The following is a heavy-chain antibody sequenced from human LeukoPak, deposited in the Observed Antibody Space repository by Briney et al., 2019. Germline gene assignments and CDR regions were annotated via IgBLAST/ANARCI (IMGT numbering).Heavy chain of an antibody. D-gene: IGHD6-6*01. CDR1: RFTFISYG. J-gene: IGHJ4*02. Sequence: GGSLRLSCAASRFTFISYGMYWVRQAPGKGLEWVAVISYDGSNKYYADSVKGRFTISRDNSKNTLYLQMNSLRAEDTDVYYCEKDQSWRIAAGSGWPDYRGQGTLVTVSS. CDR3: EKDQSWRIAAGSGWPDY. CDR2: ISYDGSNK. V-gene: IGHV3-30*18.